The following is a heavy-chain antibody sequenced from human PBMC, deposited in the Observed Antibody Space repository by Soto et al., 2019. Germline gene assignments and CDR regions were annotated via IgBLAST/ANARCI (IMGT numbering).Heavy chain of an antibody. CDR1: GFTFSSYS. CDR2: ISSSSSYI. CDR3: AREEREIPSEYFQH. Sequence: EVQLVESGGGLVKPGGSLRLSCAASGFTFSSYSMNWVRQAPGKGLEWVSSISSSSSYIYYADSVKGRFTISRDNAKNSLYLQMNSLRAEDTAVYYCAREEREIPSEYFQHWGQGTLVTVSS. V-gene: IGHV3-21*01. J-gene: IGHJ1*01. D-gene: IGHD1-1*01.